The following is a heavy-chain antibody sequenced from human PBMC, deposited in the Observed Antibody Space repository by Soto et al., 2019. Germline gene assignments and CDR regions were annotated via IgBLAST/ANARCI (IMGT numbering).Heavy chain of an antibody. CDR3: AREVQVHTPAFVY. Sequence: QVQLVQSGAEMIKPGSSVKVSCQSSGGTFNTYAMHWVRQAPGQGPEWMGDISPMFGAANYAPKFQGRVTITADESTGTSYMQLSSLTSEDTALYFCAREVQVHTPAFVYWGQGTLVTVSS. CDR1: GGTFNTYA. V-gene: IGHV1-69*19. D-gene: IGHD3-10*01. J-gene: IGHJ4*02. CDR2: ISPMFGAA.